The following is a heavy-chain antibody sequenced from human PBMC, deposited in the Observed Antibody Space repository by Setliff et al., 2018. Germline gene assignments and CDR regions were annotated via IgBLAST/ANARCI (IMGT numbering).Heavy chain of an antibody. J-gene: IGHJ5*01. CDR2: IKSKGEDEAT. CDR3: TTGPRDSRNYMTWLDS. D-gene: IGHD3-3*01. CDR1: GITFKNAW. Sequence: GGSLRLSCAASGITFKNAWMTWVRQAPGKGLEWVGRIKSKGEDEATNFAASVKGRFSLSRDDSRNMIYLQMSSLKIEDTAFYYCTTGPRDSRNYMTWLDSWGPGTLVTVSS. V-gene: IGHV3-15*01.